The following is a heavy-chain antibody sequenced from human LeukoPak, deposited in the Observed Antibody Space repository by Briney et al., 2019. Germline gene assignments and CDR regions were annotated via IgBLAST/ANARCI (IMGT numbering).Heavy chain of an antibody. D-gene: IGHD2-2*01. CDR1: GVSISSSNSY. J-gene: IGHJ4*02. CDR2: IYYSGNT. Sequence: SETLSLTCTVSGVSISSSNSYWGWIRQPPGKGLEWIGSIYYSGNTYYNASLKSQVSISIDTSKNQFSLKLSSVTAADTAVYYCARERREQLLPPYTRSVTYFDYWGQGTLVTVSS. V-gene: IGHV4-39*07. CDR3: ARERREQLLPPYTRSVTYFDY.